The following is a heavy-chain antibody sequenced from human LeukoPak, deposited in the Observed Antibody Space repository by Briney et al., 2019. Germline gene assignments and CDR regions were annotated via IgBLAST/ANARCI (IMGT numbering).Heavy chain of an antibody. CDR3: ARHGKMTTVTTDAFDI. D-gene: IGHD4-17*01. Sequence: SETLSLTCAVYGGSFSGYYWSWIRQPPGEGLEWIGEINHSGSTNYNPSLKSRVTISVDTSKNQFSLKLSSVTAADTAVYYCARHGKMTTVTTDAFDIWGQGTMVTVSS. V-gene: IGHV4-34*01. CDR2: INHSGST. CDR1: GGSFSGYY. J-gene: IGHJ3*02.